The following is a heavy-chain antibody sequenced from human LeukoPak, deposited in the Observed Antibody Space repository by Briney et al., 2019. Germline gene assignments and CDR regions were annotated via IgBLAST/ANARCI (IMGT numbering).Heavy chain of an antibody. CDR2: IYSGGST. CDR3: ARDAAGQTLDY. J-gene: IGHJ4*02. V-gene: IGHV3-66*01. CDR1: GFTFSSYA. Sequence: GRSLRLSCAASGFTFSSYAMHWVRQAPGKGLEWVSVIYSGGSTYYADSVKGRFTISRDNSKNTLSLQTNSLRAEDTAVYYCARDAAGQTLDYWGQGSLVTVSS. D-gene: IGHD6-13*01.